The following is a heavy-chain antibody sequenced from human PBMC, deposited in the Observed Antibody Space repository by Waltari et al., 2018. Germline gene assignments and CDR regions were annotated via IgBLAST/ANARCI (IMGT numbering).Heavy chain of an antibody. J-gene: IGHJ6*02. V-gene: IGHV4-4*02. Sequence: QVHLQESGPGLVKPSGTLSLTCAVTGGSISITNWWNWVRQPPGKGLEWIGEIHHSGTRNYNPSIKRRVTMSVDKSKNQFALKLSSVTAADTAVYYCARVEAAALYYYYGMDVWGQGTSVTVSS. CDR3: ARVEAAALYYYYGMDV. D-gene: IGHD2-2*01. CDR1: GGSISITNW. CDR2: IHHSGTR.